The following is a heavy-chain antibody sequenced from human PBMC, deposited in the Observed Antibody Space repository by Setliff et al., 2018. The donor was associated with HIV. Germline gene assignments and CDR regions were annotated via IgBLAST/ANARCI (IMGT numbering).Heavy chain of an antibody. D-gene: IGHD1-1*01. V-gene: IGHV3-7*03. Sequence: GESLKISCAASGFTFSTHWMSWVRQAPGRGLDWVANINPDGSENHYVDSVKGRFIISRDDSRNTVSLQMNSLKTEDTAIYYCTQGWVRYWGPGSLVTVS. CDR3: TQGWVRY. J-gene: IGHJ4*02. CDR2: INPDGSEN. CDR1: GFTFSTHW.